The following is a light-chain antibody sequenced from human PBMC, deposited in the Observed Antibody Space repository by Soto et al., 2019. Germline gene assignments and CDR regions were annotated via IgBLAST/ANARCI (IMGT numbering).Light chain of an antibody. CDR2: EVS. CDR3: SSYTSSATYV. V-gene: IGLV2-14*01. CDR1: SSDIGYYNY. Sequence: QSALTQPASLSGSPGQSITISFAGTSSDIGYYNYVSWYQQHPGTAPKLMIYEVSNRPSGVSNRFSGSKSGNTASLTISGLQADDDADYYCSSYTSSATYVFGSGTKLTVL. J-gene: IGLJ1*01.